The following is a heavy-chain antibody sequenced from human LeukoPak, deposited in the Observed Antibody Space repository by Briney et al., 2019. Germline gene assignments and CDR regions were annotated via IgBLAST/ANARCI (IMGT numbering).Heavy chain of an antibody. CDR2: VSGSGGST. Sequence: GGSLRLSCAASGFTFSSYAMSWVRQAPGKGLEWVSGVSGSGGSTYYADSVKGRFTISRDNSKNTLYLQMNSLRAEDTAVYYCAKDLDIVATVTGNWGQGTLVTVSS. V-gene: IGHV3-23*01. J-gene: IGHJ4*02. CDR3: AKDLDIVATVTGN. CDR1: GFTFSSYA. D-gene: IGHD5-12*01.